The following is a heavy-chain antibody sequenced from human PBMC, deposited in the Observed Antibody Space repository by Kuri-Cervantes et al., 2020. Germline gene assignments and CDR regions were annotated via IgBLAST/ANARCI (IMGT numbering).Heavy chain of an antibody. J-gene: IGHJ6*02. V-gene: IGHV1-18*01. Sequence: ASVKVSCKASGYTFTSYGISWVRQAPGQGLEWMGWISAYNGNTNYAQKLQGRVTMTTDTSTSTAYMELRSLRSEDTAVYYCARVGPTGRPLTGYYPPPYYYYGMDVWGQGTTVTISS. D-gene: IGHD3-9*01. CDR3: ARVGPTGRPLTGYYPPPYYYYGMDV. CDR1: GYTFTSYG. CDR2: ISAYNGNT.